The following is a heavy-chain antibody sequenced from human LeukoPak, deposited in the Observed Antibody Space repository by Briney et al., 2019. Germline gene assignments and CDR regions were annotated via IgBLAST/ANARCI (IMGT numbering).Heavy chain of an antibody. J-gene: IGHJ4*02. D-gene: IGHD3-3*01. Sequence: SETLSLTRTVSGGSISSYYWSWIRQPPGKGLEWIGYIYYSGSTNYNPSLKSRVTISVDTSKNQFSLKLSSVTAADTAVYYCARAAGVTIFGVVINPYYFDYWGQGTLVTVSS. CDR1: GGSISSYY. CDR2: IYYSGST. V-gene: IGHV4-59*01. CDR3: ARAAGVTIFGVVINPYYFDY.